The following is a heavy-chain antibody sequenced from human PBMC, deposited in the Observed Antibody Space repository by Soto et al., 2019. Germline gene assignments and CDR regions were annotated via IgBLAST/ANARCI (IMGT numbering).Heavy chain of an antibody. D-gene: IGHD3-22*01. CDR2: IYYSGST. CDR1: GGSIRSGDYY. CDR3: ARDVTMTRFDY. Sequence: QVQLQESGPGLVKPSQTLSLTCTVSGGSIRSGDYYWGWIRQTPGKGLEWIGYIYYSGSTYYNPSLKSRVTISVDTSKNQFSLKLSSVTAADTAVYFCARDVTMTRFDYWGQGTLVTVSS. J-gene: IGHJ4*02. V-gene: IGHV4-30-4*01.